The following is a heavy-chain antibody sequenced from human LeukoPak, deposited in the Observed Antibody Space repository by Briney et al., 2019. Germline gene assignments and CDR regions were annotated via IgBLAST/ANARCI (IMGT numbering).Heavy chain of an antibody. CDR3: ARFLSGWYPDY. D-gene: IGHD6-19*01. Sequence: GGSLRLSCAASGFTFSTYSMNWVRQAPGKGLEWVSSISSSSSYIYYADSVKGRFTISRDNAKNSLYLQMNSLRAEDTAVYYCARFLSGWYPDYWGQGTLVTVSS. CDR2: ISSSSSYI. V-gene: IGHV3-21*01. CDR1: GFTFSTYS. J-gene: IGHJ4*02.